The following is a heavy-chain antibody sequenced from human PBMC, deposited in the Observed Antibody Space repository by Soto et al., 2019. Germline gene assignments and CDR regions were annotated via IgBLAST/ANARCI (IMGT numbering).Heavy chain of an antibody. CDR1: GGTFRNYP. Sequence: AASVKVSCKASGGTFRNYPINWVRQAPGQGLEWMGSIFPLTDIPDYAQNFQARLTISADKSTSTAYMELSSLTSDDTAMYLCARGPLVVLNYFESWGQGTLVTVSS. V-gene: IGHV1-69*04. J-gene: IGHJ4*02. CDR2: IFPLTDIP. CDR3: ARGPLVVLNYFES.